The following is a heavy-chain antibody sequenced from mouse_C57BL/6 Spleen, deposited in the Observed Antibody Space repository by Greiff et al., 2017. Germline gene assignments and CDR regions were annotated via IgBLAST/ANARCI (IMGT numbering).Heavy chain of an antibody. Sequence: LEESGPGLVKPSQSLSLTCSVTGYSITSGYYWNWIRQFPGNKLEWMGYISYDGSNNYNPSLKNRISITRDTSKNQFFLKLNSVTTEDTATYYCARPTVVPYWYFDVWGTGTTVTVSS. D-gene: IGHD1-1*01. J-gene: IGHJ1*03. CDR2: ISYDGSN. CDR3: ARPTVVPYWYFDV. CDR1: GYSITSGYY. V-gene: IGHV3-6*01.